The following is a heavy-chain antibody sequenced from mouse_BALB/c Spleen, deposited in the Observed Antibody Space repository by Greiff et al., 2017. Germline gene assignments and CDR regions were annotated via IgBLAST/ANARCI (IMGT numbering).Heavy chain of an antibody. CDR3: ARQPPITTASYFDY. J-gene: IGHJ2*01. CDR1: GFTFSSYT. Sequence: EGKLMESGGGLVQPGGSLKLSCAASGFTFSSYTMSWVRQTPEKRLEWVAYISNGGGSTYYPDTVKGRFTITRDNAKNTLYLQMSSLKSEDTAMYYCARQPPITTASYFDYWGQGTTLTVSS. CDR2: ISNGGGST. V-gene: IGHV5-12-2*01. D-gene: IGHD1-2*01.